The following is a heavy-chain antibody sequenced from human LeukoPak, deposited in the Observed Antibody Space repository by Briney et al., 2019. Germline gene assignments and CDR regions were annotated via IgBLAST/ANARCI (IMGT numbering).Heavy chain of an antibody. CDR2: IYTSGST. CDR1: GGPISSGSYY. J-gene: IGHJ6*03. V-gene: IGHV4-61*02. Sequence: SETLSLTCTVSGGPISSGSYYWSWIRQPAGKGLEWIGRIYTSGSTNYNPSLKSRVTISVDTSKNQFSLKLSSVTAADTAVYYCARDRNIAASYYYYYYYMDVWGKGTTVTVSS. D-gene: IGHD6-6*01. CDR3: ARDRNIAASYYYYYYYMDV.